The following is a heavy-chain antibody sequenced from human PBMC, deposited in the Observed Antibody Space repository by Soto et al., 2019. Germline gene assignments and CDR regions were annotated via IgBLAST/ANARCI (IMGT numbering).Heavy chain of an antibody. J-gene: IGHJ4*02. Sequence: QVQLVESGGGVVQPGRSLRLSCAASGFTFSRYGMHWVRQAPGKGLEWVALISYVGSKTYYADSVKGRFTISRDNSKNTLYLQMSSLRVEDTAVYYCAKVRLRDYGLGYVFDSWGQGTLVTVSS. CDR1: GFTFSRYG. CDR2: ISYVGSKT. V-gene: IGHV3-30*18. D-gene: IGHD4-17*01. CDR3: AKVRLRDYGLGYVFDS.